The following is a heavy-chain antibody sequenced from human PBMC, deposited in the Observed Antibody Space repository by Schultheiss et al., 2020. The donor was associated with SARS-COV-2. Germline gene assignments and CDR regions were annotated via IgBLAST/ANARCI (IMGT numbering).Heavy chain of an antibody. CDR3: ARARDYGGNSDWYFDL. CDR1: GYTFTSYD. CDR2: IIPIFGTA. J-gene: IGHJ2*01. Sequence: SVKVSCKASGYTFTSYDINWVRQATGQGLEWMGGIIPIFGTANYAQKFQGRVTITADESTSTAYMELSSLRSEDTAVYYCARARDYGGNSDWYFDLWGRGTLVTVSS. V-gene: IGHV1-69*13. D-gene: IGHD4-23*01.